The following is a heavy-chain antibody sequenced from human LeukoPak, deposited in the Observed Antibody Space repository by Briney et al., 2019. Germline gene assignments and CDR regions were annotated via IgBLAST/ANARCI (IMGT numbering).Heavy chain of an antibody. CDR3: ARGSPGY. V-gene: IGHV3-7*02. CDR2: IKQDGSDK. CDR1: GFTFSNYW. J-gene: IGHJ4*02. Sequence: GGSLRLSCAASGFTFSNYWMTWVRQAPGKGLEWVANIKQDGSDKYYVDSVKGRFTISRDNAKNSLYLQMNSLRAEDTAVYYCARGSPGYWGQGTLVTVSS.